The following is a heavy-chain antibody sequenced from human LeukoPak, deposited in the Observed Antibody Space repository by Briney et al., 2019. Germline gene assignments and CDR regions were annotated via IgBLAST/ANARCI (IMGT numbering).Heavy chain of an antibody. D-gene: IGHD6-19*01. CDR2: IYHSGST. Sequence: SETLSLTCTVSGYSISSGYYWGWIRQPPGKGLEWIGSIYHSGSTYYNPSLKSRVTISVDTSKNQFSLKLSSVTAADTAVYYCARAVEVYSSGWYIFDYWGQGTLVTVSS. CDR3: ARAVEVYSSGWYIFDY. V-gene: IGHV4-38-2*02. CDR1: GYSISSGYY. J-gene: IGHJ4*02.